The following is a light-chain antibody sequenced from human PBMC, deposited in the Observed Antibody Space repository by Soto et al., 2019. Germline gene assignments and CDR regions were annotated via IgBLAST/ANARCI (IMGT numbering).Light chain of an antibody. J-gene: IGKJ1*01. CDR3: QQYHGYSLT. CDR2: DVS. CDR1: QNIGTS. Sequence: DIQMTQSPSALSASVGDRVTLTCRASQNIGTSLAWYQQKPGRAPKVLIYDVSTLERGVPSRFSGSQFGSEFILTISGLQPDDFATYYCQQYHGYSLTFGQGTKVDI. V-gene: IGKV1-5*01.